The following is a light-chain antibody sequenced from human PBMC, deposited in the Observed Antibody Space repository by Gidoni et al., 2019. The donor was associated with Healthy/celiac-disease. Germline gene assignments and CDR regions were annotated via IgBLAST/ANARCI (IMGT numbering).Light chain of an antibody. Sequence: DIQMTQSPSSLSASVGDRVTITCQASQDISNYLNWYQQKPGKAPKLLSYDASNLETGVPSRFSGSGSGTDFTFTISSLQPEDIATYYCQQYDNLLLTFGPGTKVEIK. V-gene: IGKV1-33*01. CDR3: QQYDNLLLT. CDR2: DAS. CDR1: QDISNY. J-gene: IGKJ3*01.